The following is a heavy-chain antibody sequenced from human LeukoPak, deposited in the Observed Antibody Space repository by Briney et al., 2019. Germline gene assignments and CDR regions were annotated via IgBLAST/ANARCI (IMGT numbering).Heavy chain of an antibody. D-gene: IGHD6-6*01. CDR3: ARVVSSSGGVLNWFDP. CDR2: IIPIFGTA. V-gene: IGHV1-69*05. J-gene: IGHJ5*02. Sequence: SVKVSCKASGGTFSSYAISWVRQAPGQGLEWMGGIIPIFGTANYAQKFQGRVTITTDESTSTAYMELSSLRSEDTAVYYCARVVSSSGGVLNWFDPWGQGTLVTVSS. CDR1: GGTFSSYA.